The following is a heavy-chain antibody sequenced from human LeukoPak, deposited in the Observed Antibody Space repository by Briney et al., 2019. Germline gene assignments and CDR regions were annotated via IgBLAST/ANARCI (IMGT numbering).Heavy chain of an antibody. D-gene: IGHD1-26*01. Sequence: GGSLRLSCAASGFTFSNYAIHWVRQAPGKGLEWVAFIRYDGSNKYYVDSVKGRFTISRDNSKNTLYLQMNSLRAEDTAVYYCATGVGGSYYLFDYWGQGTLVTVSS. CDR1: GFTFSNYA. CDR3: ATGVGGSYYLFDY. J-gene: IGHJ4*02. CDR2: IRYDGSNK. V-gene: IGHV3-30*02.